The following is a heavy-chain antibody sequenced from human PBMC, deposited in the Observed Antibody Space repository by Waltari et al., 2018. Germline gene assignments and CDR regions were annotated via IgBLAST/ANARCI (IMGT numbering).Heavy chain of an antibody. D-gene: IGHD2-21*02. CDR1: GYTFTGYY. V-gene: IGHV1-2*02. Sequence: QVQLVQSGAEVKKPGASVKVSCKASGYTFTGYYMHWVRQAPGQGLEWMGWINPNSGGTNYAQKFQGRVTMTRDTSISTAYMELSRLRSDDTAVYYCARASHDYGDPGGCGDCYTSPPEFDYWGQGTLVTVSS. CDR3: ARASHDYGDPGGCGDCYTSPPEFDY. J-gene: IGHJ4*02. CDR2: INPNSGGT.